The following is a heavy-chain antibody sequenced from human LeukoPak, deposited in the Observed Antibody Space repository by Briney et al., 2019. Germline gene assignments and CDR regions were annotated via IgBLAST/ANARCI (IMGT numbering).Heavy chain of an antibody. Sequence: PSGTLSLTCAVSGGSISSSNWWSWVRQPPGKGLEWIGEIYHSGSTNYNPSLKSRVTISVDKSKNQFSLKLSSVTAADTAVYYCASYQNYYDSSGYYYVEVLWGQGTLVTVSS. CDR3: ASYQNYYDSSGYYYVEVL. D-gene: IGHD3-22*01. CDR1: GGSISSSNW. J-gene: IGHJ4*02. CDR2: IYHSGST. V-gene: IGHV4-4*02.